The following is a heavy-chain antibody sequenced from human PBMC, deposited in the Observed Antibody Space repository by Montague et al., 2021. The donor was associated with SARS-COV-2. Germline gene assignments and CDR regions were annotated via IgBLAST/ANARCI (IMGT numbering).Heavy chain of an antibody. D-gene: IGHD3-3*01. J-gene: IGHJ3*01. CDR3: ARGQVTISGVLVFIPAAGHLDG. CDR1: SGSFSDLY. V-gene: IGHV4-34*01. CDR2: ISHTGSA. Sequence: SETLSLTCAVYSGSFSDLYWTWIRQSPGKGLERTGEISHTGSATYNPSLKGRVTLSRDASKNQFSLKLQSVTPADTAVYYCARGQVTISGVLVFIPAAGHLDGWGQGTSVTVSS.